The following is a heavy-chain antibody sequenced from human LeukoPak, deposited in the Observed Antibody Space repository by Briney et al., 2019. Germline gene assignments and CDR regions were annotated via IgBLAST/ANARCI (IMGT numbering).Heavy chain of an antibody. CDR1: GGSISSGGYS. CDR3: ARVGAAASYGMDV. J-gene: IGHJ6*02. V-gene: IGHV4-31*03. CDR2: IYYSGST. D-gene: IGHD6-25*01. Sequence: PSEALSLTCTVSGGSISSGGYSWSWIRQHPGKGLEWIGYIYYSGSTYYNPSLKSRVTISVDTSKNQFSLKLSSVTAADTAVYHCARVGAAASYGMDVWGQGTTVTVSS.